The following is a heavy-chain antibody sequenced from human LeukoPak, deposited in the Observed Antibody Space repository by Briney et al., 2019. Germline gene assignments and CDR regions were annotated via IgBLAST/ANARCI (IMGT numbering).Heavy chain of an antibody. CDR2: INQDGREL. D-gene: IGHD3-3*01. V-gene: IGHV3-7*04. Sequence: GGSLRLSCVASGFTFSENWMTWVRQAPGKGLEWVANINQDGRELYYVDSVKGRFTIPRDNAKNSLHLQMSSLRAEDTAVYYCARGVYYLDYWGQGTLVTVSS. J-gene: IGHJ4*02. CDR1: GFTFSENW. CDR3: ARGVYYLDY.